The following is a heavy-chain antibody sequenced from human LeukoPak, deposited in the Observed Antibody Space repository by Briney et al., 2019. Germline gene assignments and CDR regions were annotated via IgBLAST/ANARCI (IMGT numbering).Heavy chain of an antibody. CDR3: AKQRSEVVVAATNY. CDR2: ITGGGDTT. Sequence: GGSLRLSCAASGFTFSSYAMTWVLQAPGKGLEWVSSITGGGDTTYYADSVRGRFTISRDNSKNTLSLQTNSLRAEDTAVYYCAKQRSEVVVAATNYWGQGTLVTVSS. D-gene: IGHD2-15*01. V-gene: IGHV3-23*01. J-gene: IGHJ4*02. CDR1: GFTFSSYA.